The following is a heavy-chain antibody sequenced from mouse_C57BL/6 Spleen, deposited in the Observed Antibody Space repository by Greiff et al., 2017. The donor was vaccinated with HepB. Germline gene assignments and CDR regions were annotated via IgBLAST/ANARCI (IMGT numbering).Heavy chain of an antibody. CDR3: ARELLRFHYFDF. V-gene: IGHV1-80*01. CDR1: GYAFSSYW. J-gene: IGHJ2*01. Sequence: QVQLQQSGAELVKPGASVKISCKASGYAFSSYWMNWVKQRPGKGLEWIGQIYPGDGDTNYNGKFKGKATLTADKSSSTAYMQLSSLTSEDSAVYFCARELLRFHYFDFWGQGTPLTVSS. CDR2: IYPGDGDT. D-gene: IGHD1-1*01.